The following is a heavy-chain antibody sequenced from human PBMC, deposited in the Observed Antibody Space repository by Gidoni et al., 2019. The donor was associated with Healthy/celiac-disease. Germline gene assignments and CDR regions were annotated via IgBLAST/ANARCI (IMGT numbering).Heavy chain of an antibody. CDR2: IYSGGST. CDR3: ARDHYDYGFDY. D-gene: IGHD4-17*01. J-gene: IGHJ4*02. Sequence: EVQLVESGGGLIQPGGSVRLHYAASGFTVSSNYRSWVRQAPGKGLEWVSVIYSGGSTYYADSVKGRFTISRDNSKNTLYLQMNSLRAEDTAVYYCARDHYDYGFDYWGQGTLVTVSS. V-gene: IGHV3-53*01. CDR1: GFTVSSNY.